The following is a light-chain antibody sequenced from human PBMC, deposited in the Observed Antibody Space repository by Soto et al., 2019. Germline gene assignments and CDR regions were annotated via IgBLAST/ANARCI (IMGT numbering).Light chain of an antibody. Sequence: EIVLTQSPATLSLSPGERATLSCRASQSVSSNLAWYQQKPGQAPRLLIYDASNRATGIPARFSGSGSGTDFTVTISSLEPEDFAVYYCQRGDTFGQGTRLAIK. CDR3: QRGDT. CDR2: DAS. J-gene: IGKJ5*01. CDR1: QSVSSN. V-gene: IGKV3-11*01.